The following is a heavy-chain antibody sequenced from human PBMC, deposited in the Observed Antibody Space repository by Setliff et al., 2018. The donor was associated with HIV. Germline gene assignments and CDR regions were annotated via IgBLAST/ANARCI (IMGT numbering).Heavy chain of an antibody. CDR1: GFIFRSLT. V-gene: IGHV3-7*03. J-gene: IGHJ4*02. CDR2: INPDGSEQ. Sequence: GGSLRLSCAASGFIFRSLTMHWVRQAPGKGLEWVANINPDGSEQFYVDSLRGRFTISRDNAKNSVYLQVNNLKAEDTAVYYCTTGWLAWLWGQGTLVTVSS. CDR3: TTGWLAWL. D-gene: IGHD6-19*01.